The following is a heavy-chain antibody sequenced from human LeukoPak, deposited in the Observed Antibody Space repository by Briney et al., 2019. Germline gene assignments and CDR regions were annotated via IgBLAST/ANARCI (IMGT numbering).Heavy chain of an antibody. Sequence: GSLRLSCAASGLHFSGTAMSWVRQAPGKGLEWVSAISHDGMNAYYADSVKGRFPISRDNSKKTVSLEMSSLTAADTGVYYCAKDGAQYSSGPECDPRGQGALVTVSP. D-gene: IGHD6-19*01. J-gene: IGHJ5*02. CDR1: GLHFSGTA. CDR2: ISHDGMNA. V-gene: IGHV3-23*01. CDR3: AKDGAQYSSGPECDP.